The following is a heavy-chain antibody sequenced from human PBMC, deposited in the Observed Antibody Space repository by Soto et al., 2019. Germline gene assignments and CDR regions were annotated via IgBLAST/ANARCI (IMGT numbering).Heavy chain of an antibody. D-gene: IGHD1-1*01. CDR3: ARGLSVQYNWNDETDYYYYMDV. CDR1: GGSFSGYY. CDR2: INHSGST. J-gene: IGHJ6*03. V-gene: IGHV4-34*01. Sequence: PSETLSLTCAVYGGSFSGYYWSWIRQPPGKGLEWIGEINHSGSTNYNPSLKSRVTISVDTSKNQFSLKLSSVTAADTAVYYCARGLSVQYNWNDETDYYYYMDVWGKGTTVTVSS.